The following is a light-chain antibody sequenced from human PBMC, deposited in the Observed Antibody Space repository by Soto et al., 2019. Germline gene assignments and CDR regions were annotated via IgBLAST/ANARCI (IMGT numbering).Light chain of an antibody. V-gene: IGKV1-39*01. Sequence: DIQMTKSTSSLSASVGDRVTITCRASQNIGSYLNWYQQKPGKAPKLLIYAASNLHGGVPSRFTASGSGTDFTLTISSLQPEDLATYHCQQTYSAPLFTFGPVTKVDI. CDR3: QQTYSAPLFT. J-gene: IGKJ3*01. CDR1: QNIGSY. CDR2: AAS.